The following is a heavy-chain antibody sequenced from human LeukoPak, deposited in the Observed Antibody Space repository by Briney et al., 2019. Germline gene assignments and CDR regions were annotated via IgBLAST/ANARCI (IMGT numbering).Heavy chain of an antibody. CDR3: ARGRPIRYSRPYNWFDP. Sequence: SETLSLTCADYGGSFSGYYWSWIRQPPGKGLEWIGEINHSGSTNYNPSLKSRVTISVDTSKNQFSLKLSSVTAADTAVYYCARGRPIRYSRPYNWFDPWGQGTLVTVSS. V-gene: IGHV4-34*01. CDR2: INHSGST. D-gene: IGHD2-21*01. J-gene: IGHJ5*02. CDR1: GGSFSGYY.